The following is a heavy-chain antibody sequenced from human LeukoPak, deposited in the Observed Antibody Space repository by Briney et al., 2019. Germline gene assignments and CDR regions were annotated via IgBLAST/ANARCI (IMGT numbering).Heavy chain of an antibody. Sequence: SETLSLTCTVSGGSISSYYWSWIRQPPGKGLEWIGYIYYSGSTNYNPSLKSRVTISVDTSKNQFSLKLSSVTAADTAVYYCARDRHGTSSLFFYYYAMDVWGQGTTVTVSS. CDR3: ARDRHGTSSLFFYYYAMDV. V-gene: IGHV4-59*01. D-gene: IGHD6-6*01. CDR1: GGSISSYY. CDR2: IYYSGST. J-gene: IGHJ6*02.